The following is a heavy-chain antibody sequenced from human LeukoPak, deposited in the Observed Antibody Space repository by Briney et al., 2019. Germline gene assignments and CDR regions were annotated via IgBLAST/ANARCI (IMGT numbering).Heavy chain of an antibody. J-gene: IGHJ4*02. Sequence: GGSLRLSCAASGFTFSSYGMHWVRQAPGKGLEWVAFIRYDGSNKYYADSVKGRFTISRDNSKNMLYLQMNSLRAEDTAVYYCAKDLGVVVVAAFYFDYWGQGTLVTVSS. CDR1: GFTFSSYG. CDR2: IRYDGSNK. CDR3: AKDLGVVVVAAFYFDY. V-gene: IGHV3-30*02. D-gene: IGHD2-15*01.